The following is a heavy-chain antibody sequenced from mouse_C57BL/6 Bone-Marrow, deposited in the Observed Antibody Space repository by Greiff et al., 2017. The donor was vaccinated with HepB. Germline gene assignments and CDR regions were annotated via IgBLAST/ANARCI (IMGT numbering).Heavy chain of an antibody. D-gene: IGHD1-1*01. CDR3: ASTITTVVAYYFDY. CDR2: IYPGSGST. CDR1: GYTFTSYW. J-gene: IGHJ2*01. Sequence: QVHVKQPGAELVKPGASVKMSCKASGYTFTSYWITWVKQRPGQGLEWIGDIYPGSGSTNYNEKFKSKATLTVDTSSSTAYMQLSSLTSEDSAVYYCASTITTVVAYYFDYWGQGTTLTVSS. V-gene: IGHV1-55*01.